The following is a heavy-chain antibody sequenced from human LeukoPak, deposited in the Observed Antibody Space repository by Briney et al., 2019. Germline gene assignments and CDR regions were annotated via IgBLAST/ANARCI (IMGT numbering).Heavy chain of an antibody. V-gene: IGHV1-2*02. D-gene: IGHD1-7*01. CDR2: INPNSGGT. J-gene: IGHJ3*02. CDR3: ARDQGRRVWYNWNYGEDAFDI. Sequence: ASVKVSCKASRYRFEGNYIHWVRQAPGQGLEWMGWINPNSGGTDYAQKFQGRVTMTRDTSISTAYMELSRLRSDDTAVYYCARDQGRRVWYNWNYGEDAFDIWGQGTMVTVSS. CDR1: RYRFEGNY.